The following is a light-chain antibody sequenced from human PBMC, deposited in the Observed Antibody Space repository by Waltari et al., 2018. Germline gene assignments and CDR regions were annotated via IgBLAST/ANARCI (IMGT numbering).Light chain of an antibody. Sequence: DIVMTQSPDSLAVSLGERATINCKSSQSVLYSSNNKNYLAWYQQKAGQPPKLLIYWASNRASGVPDRFSGSGSGTDFTLTISSLQAEDEAVYYCQQYDASPLTFGGGTKVEIK. CDR3: QQYDASPLT. CDR1: QSVLYSSNNKNY. J-gene: IGKJ4*01. V-gene: IGKV4-1*01. CDR2: WAS.